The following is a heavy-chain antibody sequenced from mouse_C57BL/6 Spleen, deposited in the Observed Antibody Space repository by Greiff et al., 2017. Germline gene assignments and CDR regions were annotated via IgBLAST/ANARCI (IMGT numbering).Heavy chain of an antibody. J-gene: IGHJ4*01. CDR1: GYTFTSYW. CDR3: ARCDYDYAMDY. Sequence: QVQLQQPGAELVKPGASVKMSCKASGYTFTSYWITWVKQRPGQGLEWIGDIYPGSGSTNYNEKFKSKATLTVDTSSSTAYMQLSSLTSEYSAVYYCARCDYDYAMDYWGQGTSVAVSS. CDR2: IYPGSGST. V-gene: IGHV1-55*01. D-gene: IGHD2-4*01.